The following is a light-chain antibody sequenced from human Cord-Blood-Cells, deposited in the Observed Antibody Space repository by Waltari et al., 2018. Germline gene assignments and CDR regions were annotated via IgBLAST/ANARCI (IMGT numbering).Light chain of an antibody. J-gene: IGLJ1*01. V-gene: IGLV2-14*01. CDR3: SSYTSSSTLYV. CDR1: SSDVGGYNY. Sequence: QSALTQPAYVSGSPGQSITISCTGTSSDVGGYNYVSWYQQHPGKAPKLMIYDVSKRPSGVSNRFSGSKSGNTASLTISGLQAEDEADYYCSSYTSSSTLYVFGTGTKVTVL. CDR2: DVS.